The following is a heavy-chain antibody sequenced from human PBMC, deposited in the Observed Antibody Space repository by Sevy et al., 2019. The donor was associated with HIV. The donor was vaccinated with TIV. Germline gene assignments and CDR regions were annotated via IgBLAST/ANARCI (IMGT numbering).Heavy chain of an antibody. CDR3: TRDKQGAKWLVRAFDI. J-gene: IGHJ3*02. D-gene: IGHD6-19*01. V-gene: IGHV3-49*03. Sequence: GGSLRLSCTASGFTFGDYAMSWFRQAPGKGLEWVGFIRSKAYGGTTEYAAYVKGGCTISRDDSKSIAYLQMNSLKTEDTDVYYCTRDKQGAKWLVRAFDIWGQGTMVTVSS. CDR1: GFTFGDYA. CDR2: IRSKAYGGTT.